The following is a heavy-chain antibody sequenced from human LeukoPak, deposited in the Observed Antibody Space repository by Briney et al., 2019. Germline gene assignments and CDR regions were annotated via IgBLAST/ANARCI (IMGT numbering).Heavy chain of an antibody. CDR3: ARTDYGGYSNWFDP. Sequence: GESLKISCKGSGSIFTSQWIAWVRQLPGKGLEWMGIIYPGDSDTRYSPSFQGQVTISADKSISTAYLQWSSLKASDTAMYYCARTDYGGYSNWFDPWGQGTLVTVSS. D-gene: IGHD4-23*01. CDR2: IYPGDSDT. J-gene: IGHJ5*02. CDR1: GSIFTSQW. V-gene: IGHV5-51*01.